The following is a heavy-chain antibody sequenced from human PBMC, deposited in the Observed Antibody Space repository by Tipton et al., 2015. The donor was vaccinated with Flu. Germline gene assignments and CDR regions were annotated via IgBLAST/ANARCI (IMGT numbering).Heavy chain of an antibody. CDR3: ARADTDYDYVSAYFDY. CDR2: IYHSGNT. D-gene: IGHD3-16*01. Sequence: LRLSCAVSGYSISSGYYWGWIRQSPGKGLEWIGSIYHSGNTYYNPSLKSRVTISVDTSKNQFSLKLSSVTAADTAVYYCARADTDYDYVSAYFDYWGQGTLVTVSS. J-gene: IGHJ4*02. CDR1: GYSISSGYY. V-gene: IGHV4-38-2*01.